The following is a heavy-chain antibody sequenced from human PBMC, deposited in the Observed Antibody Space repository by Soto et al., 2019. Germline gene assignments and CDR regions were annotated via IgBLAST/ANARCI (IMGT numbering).Heavy chain of an antibody. CDR1: GFSVSSNY. V-gene: IGHV3-53*01. CDR2: IYSGGNT. CDR3: ARDSTWIPYYHYGMDV. J-gene: IGHJ6*02. Sequence: EVQLVESGRGLIQPGGSLRLSCAASGFSVSSNYMSWVRQAPGKGLEWVSVIYSGGNTHYADSVKGRFTISRDNSKNTLYLQMNSLRAEDTAVYYCARDSTWIPYYHYGMDVWGQGTTVTVSS. D-gene: IGHD5-18*01.